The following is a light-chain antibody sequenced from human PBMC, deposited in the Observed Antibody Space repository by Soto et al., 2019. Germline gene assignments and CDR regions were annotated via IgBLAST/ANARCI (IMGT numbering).Light chain of an antibody. CDR1: SSDIGAYNF. CDR2: EVS. Sequence: QSALTQPASVSGSLGQSITISCTGTSSDIGAYNFVSWYQEHPGKAPKLVIYEVSNRPSGVSDRFSASKSGNTASLTISGLRAEDEADYYCSSYASSSSLVFGGGTQLTVL. CDR3: SSYASSSSLV. J-gene: IGLJ3*02. V-gene: IGLV2-14*01.